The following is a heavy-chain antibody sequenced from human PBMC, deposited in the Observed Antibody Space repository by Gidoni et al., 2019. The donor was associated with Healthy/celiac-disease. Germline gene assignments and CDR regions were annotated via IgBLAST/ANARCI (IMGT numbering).Heavy chain of an antibody. CDR2: ISGSGGST. Sequence: EVQLLESGGGLVQPGGSLRLSCAASAFPFSSYAMSWVRQAPGKGLEWVSAISGSGGSTYYADSVKGRFTISRDNSKNTLYLQMNSLRAEDTAVYYCAKLGGLAAAGPYYFDYWGQGTLVTVSS. CDR1: AFPFSSYA. V-gene: IGHV3-23*01. CDR3: AKLGGLAAAGPYYFDY. D-gene: IGHD6-13*01. J-gene: IGHJ4*02.